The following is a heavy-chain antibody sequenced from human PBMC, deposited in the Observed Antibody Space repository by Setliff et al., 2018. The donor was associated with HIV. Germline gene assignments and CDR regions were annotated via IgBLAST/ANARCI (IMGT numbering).Heavy chain of an antibody. Sequence: SLTCTVSNVSINSYYWSWIRQPPGRALEWVGRIYSSGKTNYNPSLKSRLKMSIDTSKNQFSLMLNSVTAADTAVYFCARDPYCSGDGCFRYYQHWGRGPLVTVSS. D-gene: IGHD2-15*01. CDR3: ARDPYCSGDGCFRYYQH. CDR1: NVSINSYY. J-gene: IGHJ1*01. CDR2: IYSSGKT. V-gene: IGHV4-4*07.